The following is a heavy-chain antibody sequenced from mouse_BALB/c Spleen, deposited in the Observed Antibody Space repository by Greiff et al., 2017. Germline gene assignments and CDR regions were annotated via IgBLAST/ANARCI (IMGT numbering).Heavy chain of an antibody. CDR2: ISSGSSTI. Sequence: EVKLMESGGGLVQPGGSRKLSCAASGFTFSSFGMHWVRQAPEKGLEWVAYISSGSSTIYYADTVKGRFTISRDNPKNTLFLQMTSLRSEDTAMYYCASFDYDVGYAMDDWGQGTSVTVSA. J-gene: IGHJ4*01. V-gene: IGHV5-17*02. D-gene: IGHD2-4*01. CDR1: GFTFSSFG. CDR3: ASFDYDVGYAMDD.